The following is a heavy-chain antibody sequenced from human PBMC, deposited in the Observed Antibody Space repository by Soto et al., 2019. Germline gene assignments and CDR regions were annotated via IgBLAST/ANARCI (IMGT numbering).Heavy chain of an antibody. CDR1: SFTVSSKY. V-gene: IGHV3-53*02. CDR2: IYSDGTT. D-gene: IGHD6-6*01. J-gene: IGHJ4*02. CDR3: AILSN. Sequence: EVQLVETGGGLIQPGGSLRLSCAASSFTVSSKYMNWVRQAPGKGLEWVSIIYSDGTTSYADSVKGRFTISRDNFKNTLHLQMNSLRAEDTAVYYCAILSNWGQGTLVTVSS.